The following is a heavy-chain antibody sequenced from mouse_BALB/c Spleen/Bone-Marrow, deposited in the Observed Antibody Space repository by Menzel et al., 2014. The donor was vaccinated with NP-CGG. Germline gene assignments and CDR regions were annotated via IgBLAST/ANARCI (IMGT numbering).Heavy chain of an antibody. CDR1: GFTFSSYG. CDR3: ARRGYDNSYWYFGV. CDR2: ISTGGRQT. V-gene: IGHV5-6*02. Sequence: EVKLVESGGDLVKPGGSLKLSCAASGFTFSSYGMSWVRQTPDKRLEWVATISTGGRQTYYTDSVKGRFTISRDIAKNTLYLQMSRLKSEDSAIYYCARRGYDNSYWYFGVWGAGTTVTVSS. J-gene: IGHJ1*01. D-gene: IGHD2-3*01.